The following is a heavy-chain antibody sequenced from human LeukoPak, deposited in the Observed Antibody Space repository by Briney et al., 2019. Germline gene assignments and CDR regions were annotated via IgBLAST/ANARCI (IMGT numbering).Heavy chain of an antibody. V-gene: IGHV3-53*01. CDR2: IYSGGST. CDR1: GFTVSSNY. J-gene: IGHJ4*02. D-gene: IGHD1-1*01. Sequence: GGSLRLSCAASGFTVSSNYMSWVRQAPGKGLEWVSVIYSGGSTYYADSVKGRFTISRDNTKNTLYLQMNSLRAEDTAVYYCGRGDPPLGTFDYWGQGTLVTVSS. CDR3: GRGDPPLGTFDY.